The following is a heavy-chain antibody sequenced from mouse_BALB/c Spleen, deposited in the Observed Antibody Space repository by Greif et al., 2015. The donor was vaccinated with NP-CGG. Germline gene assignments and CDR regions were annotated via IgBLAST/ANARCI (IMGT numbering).Heavy chain of an antibody. CDR3: ARTGFDY. CDR2: IDPSDSET. V-gene: IGHV1-69*02. Sequence: QVRVKQSGAELVKPGAPVKLSCKASGYTFTSYWMNWVKQRPGRGLEWIGRIDPSDSETHYNQKSKDKATLTVDKSSSTAYIQLSSLTSEDSAVYYCARTGFDYWGQGTTLTVSS. J-gene: IGHJ2*01. CDR1: GYTFTSYW.